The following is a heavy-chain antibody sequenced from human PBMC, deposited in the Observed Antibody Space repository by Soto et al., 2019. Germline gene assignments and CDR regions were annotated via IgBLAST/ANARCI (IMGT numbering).Heavy chain of an antibody. Sequence: QVPLQEPGPGLVKPSETLSLTCSVSGGSISSPTYYWGWVRRAPGGGPEWIGNIFYNGRTNYNPSRQSRVTISLDTSKNQFSLRLASETAADTAVYYCARRGFSADDESDWFDPWGQGTLVTVS. J-gene: IGHJ5*02. CDR2: IFYNGRT. CDR1: GGSISSPTYY. D-gene: IGHD5-12*01. V-gene: IGHV4-39*01. CDR3: ARRGFSADDESDWFDP.